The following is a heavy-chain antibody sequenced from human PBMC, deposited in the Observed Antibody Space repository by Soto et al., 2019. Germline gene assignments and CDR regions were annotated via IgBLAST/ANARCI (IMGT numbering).Heavy chain of an antibody. J-gene: IGHJ5*02. CDR1: GYTFTSYD. CDR2: MNPNSGNT. D-gene: IGHD3-3*01. V-gene: IGHV1-8*01. CDR3: ARVGMKDTIIGVVKQLYGEWFDP. Sequence: ASVKVSCKASGYTFTSYDINWVRQATGQGLEWMGWMNPNSGNTGYAQKFQGRVTITRNTSISTAYMELSSLRSEDTAVYYCARVGMKDTIIGVVKQLYGEWFDPWGQGTRVTVS.